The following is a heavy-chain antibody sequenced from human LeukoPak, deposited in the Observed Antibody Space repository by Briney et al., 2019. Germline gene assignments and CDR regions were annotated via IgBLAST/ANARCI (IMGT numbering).Heavy chain of an antibody. CDR3: ARVIPRDDYGDYVSGAFGI. CDR2: ISSSGSTI. CDR1: GFTFSSYE. J-gene: IGHJ3*02. V-gene: IGHV3-48*03. Sequence: GGSLRLSCAASGFTFSSYEMNWVRQAPGKGLEWISYISSSGSTIYYADSVKGRFTISRDNAKNSLYLQMNSLRAEDTAVYYCARVIPRDDYGDYVSGAFGIWGQGTMVTVSS. D-gene: IGHD4-17*01.